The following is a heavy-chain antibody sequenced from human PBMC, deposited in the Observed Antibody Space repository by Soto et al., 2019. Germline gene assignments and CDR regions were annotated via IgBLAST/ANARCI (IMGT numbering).Heavy chain of an antibody. CDR1: GFTVSSNY. CDR2: IYSGGTT. V-gene: IGHV3-53*01. Sequence: GGSLRLSCAASGFTVSSNYMSWVRQAPGKGLEWVSVIYSGGTTYYADSVKGRFTISRDSVRNTVWLQMNSLRAEDTAVYFCAREVPPHYWGQGILVTVSS. J-gene: IGHJ4*02. CDR3: AREVPPHY.